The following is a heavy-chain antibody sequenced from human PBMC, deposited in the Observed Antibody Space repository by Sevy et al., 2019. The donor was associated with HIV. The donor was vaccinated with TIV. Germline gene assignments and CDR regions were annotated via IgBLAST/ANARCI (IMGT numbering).Heavy chain of an antibody. D-gene: IGHD2-15*01. CDR1: GFTFSSYS. V-gene: IGHV3-48*01. J-gene: IGHJ3*02. CDR3: ARVGIVVGGAFDI. CDR2: ISSSSSTI. Sequence: GGSLRLSCAASGFTFSSYSMNWVHQAPGKGLEWVSYISSSSSTIYYADSVKGRFTISRDNAKNSLYLQMNSLRAEDRAVYYCARVGIVVGGAFDIWGQGTMVTVSS.